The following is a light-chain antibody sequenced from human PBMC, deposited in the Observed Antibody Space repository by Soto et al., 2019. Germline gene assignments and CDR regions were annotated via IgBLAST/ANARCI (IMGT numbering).Light chain of an antibody. CDR1: SGIDVASYT. Sequence: QAVVTQPSSLSASPGASASLTCTLRSGIDVASYTIYWFQQRPGSPPRYLLNYKSDSDKQQGSGVPSRFSGSKDASANAGILLISGLQSEDEADYSCMIWHRSTWGFGGGTKLTVL. V-gene: IGLV5-45*03. CDR3: MIWHRSTWG. J-gene: IGLJ3*02. CDR2: YKSDSDK.